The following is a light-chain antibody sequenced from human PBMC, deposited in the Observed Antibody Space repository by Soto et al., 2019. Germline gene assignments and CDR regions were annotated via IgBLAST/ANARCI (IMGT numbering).Light chain of an antibody. J-gene: IGKJ1*01. V-gene: IGKV3-20*01. Sequence: PGERATLSCRASQSVSSDHLAWYQQKPGQAPRLLIYGASSRATGIPDRFSGSGSGTDFTLTISRLEPEDFATYYCQQLNGSPWTFGQGTKVEIK. CDR3: QQLNGSPWT. CDR1: QSVSSDH. CDR2: GAS.